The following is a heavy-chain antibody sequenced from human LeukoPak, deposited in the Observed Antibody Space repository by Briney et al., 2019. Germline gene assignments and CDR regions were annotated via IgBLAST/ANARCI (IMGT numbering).Heavy chain of an antibody. Sequence: GGSLRLSCAASAFSINKFWMHWVRQAPGKGLEWVSLIRWDGGSTYYADSVKGRFTVSRDNSKNSLYLQMNSLRTEDTALYYCAKDKGSGYLPLYYFDYWGQGTLVTVSS. CDR2: IRWDGGST. D-gene: IGHD3-22*01. V-gene: IGHV3-43*01. CDR1: AFSINKFW. J-gene: IGHJ4*02. CDR3: AKDKGSGYLPLYYFDY.